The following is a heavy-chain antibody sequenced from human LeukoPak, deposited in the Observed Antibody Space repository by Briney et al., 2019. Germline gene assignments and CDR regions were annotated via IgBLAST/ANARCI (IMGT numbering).Heavy chain of an antibody. J-gene: IGHJ3*02. Sequence: GGSLRLSCAASGFTFSRYWMGWVRQAPGKGLERVANIKQDGSEKYYVDSVKGRFTISRDNAKNSLYLQMNSLRAEDTAVYYCARIGLRGSGDAFDIWGQGTMVTVSS. CDR1: GFTFSRYW. CDR2: IKQDGSEK. CDR3: ARIGLRGSGDAFDI. V-gene: IGHV3-7*01. D-gene: IGHD3-16*01.